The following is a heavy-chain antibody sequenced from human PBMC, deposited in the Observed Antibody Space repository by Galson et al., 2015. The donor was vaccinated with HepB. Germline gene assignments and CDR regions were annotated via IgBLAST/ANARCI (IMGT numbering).Heavy chain of an antibody. D-gene: IGHD3-22*01. CDR3: AKGGSSGYYDAFDI. V-gene: IGHV3-30*18. J-gene: IGHJ3*02. Sequence: SLRLSCAASGFTFSSYGMHWVRQAPGKGLEWVAVISYDGSNKYYADSVKGRFTISRDNSKNTLYLQMNSLRAEDTAVYYCAKGGSSGYYDAFDIWGQGTMVTVSS. CDR2: ISYDGSNK. CDR1: GFTFSSYG.